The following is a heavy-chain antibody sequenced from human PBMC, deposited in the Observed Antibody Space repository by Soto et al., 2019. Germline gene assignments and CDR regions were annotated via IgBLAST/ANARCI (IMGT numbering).Heavy chain of an antibody. J-gene: IGHJ6*02. CDR2: ISGSAGSA. Sequence: GFLRLSCAASGFTFTSYAMSWVRQAPGKGLEWISIISGSAGSAYYTDSVQGRFTISRDNSKNTLSLQMDSLSAEDTAVYYCAKVTSARVFYFGLDVWGQGTTVTVSS. D-gene: IGHD2-2*01. CDR3: AKVTSARVFYFGLDV. V-gene: IGHV3-23*01. CDR1: GFTFTSYA.